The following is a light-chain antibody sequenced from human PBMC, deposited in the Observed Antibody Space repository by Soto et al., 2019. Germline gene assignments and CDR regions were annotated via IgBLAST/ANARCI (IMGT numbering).Light chain of an antibody. J-gene: IGLJ2*01. CDR2: EVS. CDR3: SSYASSSVV. Sequence: QSALTQPASVSGSPGQSITISCTGSSSDVGGYNHVSWYQQHPGKAPKLMIYEVSNRPSGVSNRFSGSKSGNTASLTISGLQAEDEAEYYCSSYASSSVVFGGGTKLTVL. V-gene: IGLV2-14*01. CDR1: SSDVGGYNH.